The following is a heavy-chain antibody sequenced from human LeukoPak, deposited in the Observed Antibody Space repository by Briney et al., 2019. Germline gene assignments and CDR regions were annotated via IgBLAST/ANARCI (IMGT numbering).Heavy chain of an antibody. V-gene: IGHV3-23*01. D-gene: IGHD2-21*01. CDR1: GFTLWNYA. J-gene: IGHJ4*02. CDR3: VKDRAYLRRGFDD. Sequence: GGSLRLSCVASGFTLWNYAVGWVRQAPGKGPEWVSSIINTGTATYYADAVKGRFTISRDNSKNTLYLQMSTLRVEDTALYYCVKDRAYLRRGFDDWGQGTLVTVSS. CDR2: IINTGTAT.